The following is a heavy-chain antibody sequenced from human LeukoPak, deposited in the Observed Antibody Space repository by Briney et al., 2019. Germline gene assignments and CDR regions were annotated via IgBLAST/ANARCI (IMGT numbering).Heavy chain of an antibody. CDR1: CGSFSGYY. CDR3: ASGPPRSY. V-gene: IGHV4-34*01. CDR2: INHSGST. Sequence: SETLSLTCAVYCGSFSGYYWNWIRQPAGKGLEWIGEINHSGSTNYNPSLKSRVTISVDTSKNQFSLKLSSVTAADTAVYYCASGPPRSYWGQGTLVTVSS. J-gene: IGHJ4*02.